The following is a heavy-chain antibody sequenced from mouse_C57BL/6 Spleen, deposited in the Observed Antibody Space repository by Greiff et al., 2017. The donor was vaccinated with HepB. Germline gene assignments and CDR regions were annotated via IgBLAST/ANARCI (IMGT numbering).Heavy chain of an antibody. CDR2: IYPRSGNT. CDR3: ARVDGNSYAMDY. J-gene: IGHJ4*01. CDR1: GYTFTSYG. Sequence: QVQLKESGAELARPGASVKLSCKASGYTFTSYGISWVKQRTGQGLEWIGEIYPRSGNTYYNEKFKGKATLTADKSSSTAYMELRSLTSEDSAVYFCARVDGNSYAMDYWGQGTTVTVSS. D-gene: IGHD2-1*01. V-gene: IGHV1-81*01.